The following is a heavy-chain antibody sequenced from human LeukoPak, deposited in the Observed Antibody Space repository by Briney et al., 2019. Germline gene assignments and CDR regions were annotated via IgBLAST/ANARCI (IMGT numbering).Heavy chain of an antibody. Sequence: SVKVSCKASGDTFSSYAISWVRQAPGQGLEWMGRIIPILDITNYAQKFHGRVTITADKSTSTTYMEVSSLRYEDTAVYYCARDVIEMPAFDYWGQGTPVTVSS. V-gene: IGHV1-69*04. CDR2: IIPILDIT. CDR3: ARDVIEMPAFDY. CDR1: GDTFSSYA. J-gene: IGHJ4*02. D-gene: IGHD5-24*01.